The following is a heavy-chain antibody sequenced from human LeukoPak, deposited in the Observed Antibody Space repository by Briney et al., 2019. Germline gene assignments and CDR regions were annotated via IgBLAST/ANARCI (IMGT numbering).Heavy chain of an antibody. D-gene: IGHD3-10*01. CDR3: AKDRDPYDYGSGSYYNGVFDY. CDR1: GFTFSSYG. CDR2: ISYDGSNK. Sequence: GRSLRLSCAASGFTFSSYGMHWVRQAPGKGLEWVAVISYDGSNKYYADSVKGRFTISRDNSKNTLYLQMNSLRAEGTAVYYCAKDRDPYDYGSGSYYNGVFDYWGQGTLVTVSS. J-gene: IGHJ4*02. V-gene: IGHV3-30*18.